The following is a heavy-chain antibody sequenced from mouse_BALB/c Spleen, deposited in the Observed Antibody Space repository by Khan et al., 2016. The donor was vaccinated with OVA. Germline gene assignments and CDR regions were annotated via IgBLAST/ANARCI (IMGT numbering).Heavy chain of an antibody. CDR1: GHTFTSYY. V-gene: IGHV1S81*02. CDR3: TRQNFDV. J-gene: IGHJ1*01. Sequence: QVQLQQSGAELVKPGASVRLSCKASGHTFTSYYMYWVKQRPGQGLEWIGEINPRNGDTNFNEKFKSKATLTVDKSASTAYMQLSSLTSEDSAVXYCTRQNFDVWGAGTTVTVSS. CDR2: INPRNGDT.